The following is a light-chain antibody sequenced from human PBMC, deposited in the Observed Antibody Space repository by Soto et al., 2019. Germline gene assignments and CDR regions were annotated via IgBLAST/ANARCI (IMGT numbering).Light chain of an antibody. CDR1: QSVTTN. Sequence: EIVMTQSPATLSVSPGERATLSLRARQSVTTNLAWYQQKPGQAPRLLIYRASSRGTGIPDRFSGSGSGTDFTLTISRLEPEDFAVYYCQQYGSSPTFGQGTRLEIK. J-gene: IGKJ5*01. CDR2: RAS. V-gene: IGKV3-20*01. CDR3: QQYGSSPT.